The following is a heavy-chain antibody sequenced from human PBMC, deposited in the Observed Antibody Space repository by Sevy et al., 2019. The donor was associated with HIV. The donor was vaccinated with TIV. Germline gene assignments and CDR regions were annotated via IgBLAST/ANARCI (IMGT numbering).Heavy chain of an antibody. CDR1: GGTFSSYD. CDR3: ARGGGAVDHGMDV. V-gene: IGHV1-69*13. Sequence: ASVKVSYKASGGTFSSYDINWVRQAPGQGLEWVGQIIPIFGTSSYAHNFQGRVTITADESTSTAYMDLSSLRSEDTAVYYCARGGGAVDHGMDVWGQGTTVTVSS. J-gene: IGHJ6*02. CDR2: IIPIFGTS. D-gene: IGHD2-21*01.